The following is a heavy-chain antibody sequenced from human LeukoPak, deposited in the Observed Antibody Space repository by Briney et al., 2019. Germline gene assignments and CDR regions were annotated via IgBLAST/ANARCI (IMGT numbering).Heavy chain of an antibody. Sequence: GGSLRLSCAASGFTVSSNEMSWVRQAPGKGLEWVSSISGGSTYYADSRKGRFTISRDNSKNTLYLHMNSLRADDTAIYYCARGPPMYSYGSSAYHYDYFEYWGQGTLVTVSS. CDR1: GFTVSSNE. J-gene: IGHJ4*02. CDR2: ISGGST. V-gene: IGHV3-38-3*01. D-gene: IGHD3-22*01. CDR3: ARGPPMYSYGSSAYHYDYFEY.